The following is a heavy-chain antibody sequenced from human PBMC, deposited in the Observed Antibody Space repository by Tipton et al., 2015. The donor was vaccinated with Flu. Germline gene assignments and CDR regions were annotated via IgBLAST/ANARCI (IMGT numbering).Heavy chain of an antibody. V-gene: IGHV3-30*03. CDR2: VGLVGLYGPAT. CDR3: ARETAQDFWTLDN. J-gene: IGHJ4*02. CDR1: GFTFRDYS. D-gene: IGHD3/OR15-3a*01. Sequence: RSLRLSCAASGFTFRDYSMHWVRQAPGKGLEWLAVVGLVGLYGPATVYADSVRGRFTSSRDNSNNTVYLQMDSLRPEDTAVYFCARETAQDFWTLDNWGQGTPVTVSS.